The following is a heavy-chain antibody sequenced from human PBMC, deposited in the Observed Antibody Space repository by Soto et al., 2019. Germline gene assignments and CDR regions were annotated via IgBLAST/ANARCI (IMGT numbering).Heavy chain of an antibody. CDR2: IKEDGSEI. V-gene: IGHV3-7*01. D-gene: IGHD3-16*01. CDR3: ARDIGFDYVN. CDR1: GFNVMSYW. J-gene: IGHJ4*02. Sequence: GGSLRLSCAVSGFNVMSYWMSWVRQAPGKGLEWVASIKEDGSEIYYLQSVRGRFTISRDSAGNALHLAMNYLSAEDTGVYFCARDIGFDYVNWGQGTLVTVSS.